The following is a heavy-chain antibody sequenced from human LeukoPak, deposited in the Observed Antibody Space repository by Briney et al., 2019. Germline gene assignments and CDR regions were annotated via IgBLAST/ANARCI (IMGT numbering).Heavy chain of an antibody. CDR2: IYYSGST. J-gene: IGHJ3*02. V-gene: IGHV4-39*02. CDR3: AREEATVTDDAFDI. CDR1: GGSISSSSYY. Sequence: SETLSLTCTVSGGSISSSSYYWGWIRQPPGKGLEWIGSIYYSGSTYYNPSLKSRVTISVDTSKNQFSLKMTSVTAADTAVYYCAREEATVTDDAFDIWGQGTMVTVSS. D-gene: IGHD4-17*01.